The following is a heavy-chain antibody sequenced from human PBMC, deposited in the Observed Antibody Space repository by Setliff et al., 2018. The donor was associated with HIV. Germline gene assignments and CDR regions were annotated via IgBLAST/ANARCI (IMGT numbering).Heavy chain of an antibody. CDR2: ISGSGGNT. Sequence: LSLSCVASEFAFSDYYMSWIRQAPGKGLEWISTISGSGGNTYYADSVKGRFTISRDNSKDTLYLQMNSLRAEDTAVYYCAKDGEGYDILTGLGYWGQGTLVTVSS. CDR3: AKDGEGYDILTGLGY. J-gene: IGHJ4*02. CDR1: EFAFSDYY. V-gene: IGHV3-23*01. D-gene: IGHD3-9*01.